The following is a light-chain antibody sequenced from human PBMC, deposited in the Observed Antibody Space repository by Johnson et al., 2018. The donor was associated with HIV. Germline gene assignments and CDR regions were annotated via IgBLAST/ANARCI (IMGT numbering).Light chain of an antibody. V-gene: IGLV1-51*02. CDR2: ENN. CDR3: GTWDNSLSAHYV. J-gene: IGLJ1*01. Sequence: QSVLTQPPSVSAAPGQKVTISCSGGSSNIGNNYVSWYQQLPRAAPKLLIYENNKRPSGIPDRFSGSKSGTSATLGITGLQTGDEADYYCGTWDNSLSAHYVLGTRTKITLL. CDR1: SSNIGNNY.